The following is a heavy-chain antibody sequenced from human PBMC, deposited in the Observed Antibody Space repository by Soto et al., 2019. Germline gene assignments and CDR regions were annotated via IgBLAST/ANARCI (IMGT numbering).Heavy chain of an antibody. CDR2: ISAYNGNT. CDR1: GYTFTSYG. J-gene: IGHJ4*02. D-gene: IGHD3-22*01. CDR3: ARGSLNYYDSSGYFPQIDY. V-gene: IGHV1-18*01. Sequence: SVKVSCKASGYTFTSYGISWVRQAPGQGLEWMGWISAYNGNTNYAQKLQGRVTMTTDTSTSTAYMELRSLRSDDTAVYYCARGSLNYYDSSGYFPQIDYWGQGTLVTVSS.